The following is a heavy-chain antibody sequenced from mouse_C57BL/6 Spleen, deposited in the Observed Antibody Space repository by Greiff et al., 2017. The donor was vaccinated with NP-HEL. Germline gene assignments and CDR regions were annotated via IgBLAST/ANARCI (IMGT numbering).Heavy chain of an antibody. CDR2: ISDGGSYT. CDR3: SRGSDYYGSSYVPFAY. D-gene: IGHD1-1*01. J-gene: IGHJ3*01. V-gene: IGHV5-4*01. Sequence: EVHLVESGGGLVKPGGSLKLSCAASGFTFSSYAMSWVRQTPEKRLEWVATISDGGSYTYYPDNVKGRFTISRDNAKNNLYLQMSHLKFEDTAMYYCSRGSDYYGSSYVPFAYWGQGTLVTVSA. CDR1: GFTFSSYA.